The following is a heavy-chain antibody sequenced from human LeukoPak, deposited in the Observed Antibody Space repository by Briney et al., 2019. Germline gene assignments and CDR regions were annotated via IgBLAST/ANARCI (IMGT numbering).Heavy chain of an antibody. V-gene: IGHV3-53*01. J-gene: IGHJ4*02. CDR1: GFTVSSNY. CDR2: IYSGGST. CDR3: ARAICCGGSCAIDY. D-gene: IGHD2-15*01. Sequence: PGGSLRLSCAASGFTVSSNYTSWVRQAPGKGLEWVSVIYSGGSTYYADSVKGRFTISRENSKNTPYLQRNSLRAEDTAVYYCARAICCGGSCAIDYWGQGTLVTVSS.